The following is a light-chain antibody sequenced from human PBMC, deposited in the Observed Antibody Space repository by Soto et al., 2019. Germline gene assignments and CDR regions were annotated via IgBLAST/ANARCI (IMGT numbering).Light chain of an antibody. CDR3: QQYYNTPLT. CDR1: QSVFYSSNNKDY. CDR2: WAS. V-gene: IGKV4-1*01. Sequence: DIVMTQSPDSLAVSLGEMATISCKSSQSVFYSSNNKDYLAWYQQRAGQSPKLLIYWASTRESGVPDRFSGSGSGTDFTLTINSLQPEDVAVYYCQQYYNTPLTFGGGTKVEI. J-gene: IGKJ4*01.